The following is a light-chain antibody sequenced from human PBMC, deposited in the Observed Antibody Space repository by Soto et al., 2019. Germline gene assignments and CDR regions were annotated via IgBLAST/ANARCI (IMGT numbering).Light chain of an antibody. CDR2: DAS. V-gene: IGKV1-5*01. J-gene: IGKJ3*01. CDR1: QSISSW. Sequence: DIQMTQSPSTLSASVGDRVTITCRASQSISSWLAWYQQKPGKAPKLLIYDASSLESGVPSRFPGSGSGTEFTLTISSLQHDDFATYYCQQYNSYLFTFGPGTKVDIK. CDR3: QQYNSYLFT.